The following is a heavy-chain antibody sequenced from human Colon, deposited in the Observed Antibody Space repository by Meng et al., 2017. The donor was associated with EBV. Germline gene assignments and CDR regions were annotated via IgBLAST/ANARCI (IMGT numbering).Heavy chain of an antibody. CDR2: IYYSGST. Sequence: GQLQGSGPGLVQHSQTLSLSCTASGGSISSGDDYWSWIRQPPGKGLEWIGYIYYSGSTYSNASLKSRVTISIDRSKNQFSLKLSSVTAADTAVYYCARDRKHYGERGWFDPWGQGTLVTVSS. V-gene: IGHV4-30-4*01. D-gene: IGHD4-17*01. J-gene: IGHJ5*02. CDR3: ARDRKHYGERGWFDP. CDR1: GGSISSGDDY.